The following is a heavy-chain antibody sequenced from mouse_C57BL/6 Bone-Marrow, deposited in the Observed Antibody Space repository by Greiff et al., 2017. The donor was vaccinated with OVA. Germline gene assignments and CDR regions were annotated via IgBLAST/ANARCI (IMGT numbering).Heavy chain of an antibody. Sequence: EVQLQQSGPELVKPGASVKISCKASGYTFTDYYMNWVKPSHGKSLEWIGDINPNNGGTSYNQKFKGKATLTVDKSSSKAYMELRSLTSEDSAVYYCARHYYGSTYYFDYWGQGTTLTVSS. J-gene: IGHJ2*01. CDR2: INPNNGGT. CDR3: ARHYYGSTYYFDY. CDR1: GYTFTDYY. D-gene: IGHD1-1*01. V-gene: IGHV1-26*01.